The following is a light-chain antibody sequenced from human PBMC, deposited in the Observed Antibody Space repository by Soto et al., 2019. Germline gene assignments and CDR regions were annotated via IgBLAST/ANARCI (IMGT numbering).Light chain of an antibody. V-gene: IGKV3-20*01. CDR3: QLYGTSPKK. Sequence: EIVLTQSPGTLSLSRGERATLSCRASETVSGSYLAWYQQKPGQAPRLLIHGASTRATGIADRFSGSGSGTDFTLTISRLEPEDFAVYYCQLYGTSPKKFGQRTKVDI. CDR2: GAS. CDR1: ETVSGSY. J-gene: IGKJ1*01.